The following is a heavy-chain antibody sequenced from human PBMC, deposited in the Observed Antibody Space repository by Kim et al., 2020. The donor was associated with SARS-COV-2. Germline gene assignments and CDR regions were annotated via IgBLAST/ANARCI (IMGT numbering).Heavy chain of an antibody. D-gene: IGHD3-22*01. V-gene: IGHV1-69*13. CDR2: IIPIFGAA. CDR3: AGVGDSSGNYYAYDLDV. CDR1: GGTFRGYA. Sequence: SVKVSCKASGGTFRGYAISWVRQAPGQGLEWMGGIIPIFGAADSAQKFQGRVTVTEDESMSIVYMQLSSLRSEDTAVYYCAGVGDSSGNYYAYDLDVWGEGTTVTVSS. J-gene: IGHJ6*01.